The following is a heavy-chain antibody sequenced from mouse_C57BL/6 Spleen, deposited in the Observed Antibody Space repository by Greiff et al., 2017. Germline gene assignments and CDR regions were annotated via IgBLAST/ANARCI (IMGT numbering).Heavy chain of an antibody. D-gene: IGHD2-10*02. V-gene: IGHV1-50*01. CDR1: GYTFTSYW. CDR2: IDPSDSYT. Sequence: QVQLQQPGAELVKPGASVKLSCKASGYTFTSYWMQWVKQRPGQGLEWIGEIDPSDSYTNYNQKFKGKATLTVDTSSSTAYMQLSSLTSEDSAVYYCAIQYDLPSFGYWGQGTTLTVSS. CDR3: AIQYDLPSFGY. J-gene: IGHJ2*01.